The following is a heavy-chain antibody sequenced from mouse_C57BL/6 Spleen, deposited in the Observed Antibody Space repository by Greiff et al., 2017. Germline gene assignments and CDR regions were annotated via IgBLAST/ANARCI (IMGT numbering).Heavy chain of an antibody. CDR2: IYPGDGDT. Sequence: VQLVESGPELVKPGASVKISCKASGYAFSSSWMNWVKQRPGKGLEWIGRIYPGDGDTNYNGKFKGKATLTADKSSSTAYMQLSSLTSEDSAVYFCARDIYYYGSSYYAMDYWGQGTSVTVSS. CDR1: GYAFSSSW. D-gene: IGHD1-1*01. J-gene: IGHJ4*01. CDR3: ARDIYYYGSSYYAMDY. V-gene: IGHV1-82*01.